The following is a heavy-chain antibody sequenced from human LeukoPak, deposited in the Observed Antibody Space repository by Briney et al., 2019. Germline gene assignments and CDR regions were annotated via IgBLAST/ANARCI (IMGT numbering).Heavy chain of an antibody. CDR1: GGSFSGYY. CDR3: ARILSGHYYPADF. D-gene: IGHD1-26*01. CDR2: INHVGST. J-gene: IGHJ4*02. Sequence: SETLSLTCGVYGGSFSGYYWGWIRQPPGKGLEWIGEINHVGSTNYNPSLKSRVTISVDTSKNQFSLKLSSVTAADTAVYYCARILSGHYYPADFWGQGTLVNVSS. V-gene: IGHV4-34*01.